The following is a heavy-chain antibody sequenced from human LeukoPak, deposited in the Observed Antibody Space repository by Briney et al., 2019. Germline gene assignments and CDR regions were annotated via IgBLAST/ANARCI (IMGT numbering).Heavy chain of an antibody. Sequence: ASVKVSCKASGYTFTGYYMHWVRQAPGQGLEWMGWMNPNSGNTGYAQKFQGRVTITRNTSISTAYMELSSLRSEDTAVYYCARESLSSSWSPYFDYWGQGTLVTVSS. CDR1: GYTFTGYY. CDR3: ARESLSSSWSPYFDY. CDR2: MNPNSGNT. V-gene: IGHV1-8*03. J-gene: IGHJ4*02. D-gene: IGHD6-13*01.